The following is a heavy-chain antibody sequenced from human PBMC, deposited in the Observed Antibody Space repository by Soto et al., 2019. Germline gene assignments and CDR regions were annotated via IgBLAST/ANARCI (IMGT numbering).Heavy chain of an antibody. Sequence: QVQLVQSGAEVKKPGSSVKVSCKASGGTFSSFAISWVRQAPGQGLEWMGGIIPIFGTANYAQKFQGRVTIMADTSTRTAYVDLSSLRSEDSGVYYCARGTPRGYYVRSAYYFDYWCQGTLVTVSS. CDR2: IIPIFGTA. J-gene: IGHJ4*02. CDR1: GGTFSSFA. V-gene: IGHV1-69*06. D-gene: IGHD3-22*01. CDR3: ARGTPRGYYVRSAYYFDY.